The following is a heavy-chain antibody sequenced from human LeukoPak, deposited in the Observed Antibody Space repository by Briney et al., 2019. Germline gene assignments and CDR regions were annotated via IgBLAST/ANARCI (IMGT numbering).Heavy chain of an antibody. J-gene: IGHJ4*02. CDR3: ARGLFDY. V-gene: IGHV4-39*01. Sequence: SETLSLTCTVSGGSISSSSYYWGWNRQPQGKGLEWIGSIYYSGITYYNPSLKSRVTISVDTSKNQFSLKLSSVTAADTAVYYCARGLFDYWGQGTLVTVSS. CDR1: GGSISSSSYY. CDR2: IYYSGIT.